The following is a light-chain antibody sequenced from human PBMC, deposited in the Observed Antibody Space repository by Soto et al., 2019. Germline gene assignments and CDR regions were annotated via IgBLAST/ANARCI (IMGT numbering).Light chain of an antibody. CDR1: SSDVGGYNY. V-gene: IGLV2-14*01. CDR3: SSYTSSSTLVV. J-gene: IGLJ2*01. Sequence: QSVLTQPASVSGSPGQSITISCTGTSSDVGGYNYVSWYQQHPGKAPKLMIYDVSNRPSGVSNRFSGSTSGNTASLTISGLQAEDAADYYCSSYTSSSTLVVFGGGTKLTVL. CDR2: DVS.